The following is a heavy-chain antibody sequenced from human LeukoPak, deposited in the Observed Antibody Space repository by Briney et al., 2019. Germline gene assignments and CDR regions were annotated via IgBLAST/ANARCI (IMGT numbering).Heavy chain of an antibody. J-gene: IGHJ2*01. V-gene: IGHV3-48*01. CDR3: ARGRYFDL. Sequence: GGSLRLSCAASGFSLSIYSMSWVRQAPGKGLEWLSYIRTNSLGMYYADSVRGRVTISKDYDKNSLYLQMNSLRAADTAVYYCARGRYFDLWGRGTLVTVSS. CDR1: GFSLSIYS. CDR2: IRTNSLGM.